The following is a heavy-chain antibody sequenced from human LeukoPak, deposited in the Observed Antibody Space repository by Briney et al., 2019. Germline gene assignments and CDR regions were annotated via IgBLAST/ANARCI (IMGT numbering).Heavy chain of an antibody. CDR3: ARAALSFYYYYYMDV. Sequence: PSETLSLTCTVTGGSICNRNYHWGWIRQPPGKGLEWIGSICSSGSAYCNPSLKSRVTTSIDTSKNQFSLRLTSVTAADTAVYYCARAALSFYYYYYMDVWGKGTTVTVSS. CDR1: GGSICNRNYH. D-gene: IGHD2-15*01. V-gene: IGHV4-39*01. CDR2: ICSSGSA. J-gene: IGHJ6*03.